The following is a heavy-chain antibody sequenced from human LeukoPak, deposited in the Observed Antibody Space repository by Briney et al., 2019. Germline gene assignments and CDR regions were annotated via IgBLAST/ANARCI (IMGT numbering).Heavy chain of an antibody. Sequence: GGSLRLSRAASGFTVSNSYMNWVRQAPGKGLEWVSLIYSGGGTYYADSVKGRFTISRDNSKNTLYLQMNSLRAEDTAVYYCARNYYDSSAYYYFDYWGQGTLVTVSS. CDR2: IYSGGGT. J-gene: IGHJ4*02. V-gene: IGHV3-66*01. D-gene: IGHD3-22*01. CDR1: GFTVSNSY. CDR3: ARNYYDSSAYYYFDY.